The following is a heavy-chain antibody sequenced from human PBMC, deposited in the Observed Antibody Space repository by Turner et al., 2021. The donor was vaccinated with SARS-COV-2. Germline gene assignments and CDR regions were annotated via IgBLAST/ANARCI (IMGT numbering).Heavy chain of an antibody. CDR1: GYTLIELS. CDR2: FDPEDGET. V-gene: IGHV1-24*01. J-gene: IGHJ4*02. Sequence: QVQLVHSGAEVKKPGASGKVSWKVSGYTLIELSMHWVRQAPGKGLEWMGGFDPEDGETISAQKFQGRVTMTEDTSTDTAYMELSSLRSEDTAVYYCATGYAYCGGDCSIHYWGQGTLVTVSS. D-gene: IGHD2-21*02. CDR3: ATGYAYCGGDCSIHY.